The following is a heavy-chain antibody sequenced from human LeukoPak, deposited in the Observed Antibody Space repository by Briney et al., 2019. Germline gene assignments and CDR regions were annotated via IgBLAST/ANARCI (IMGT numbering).Heavy chain of an antibody. CDR2: IIPIFGTA. Sequence: ASVKVSCKASGGTFSSYAISWVRQAPGQGLEWMGGIIPIFGTANYAQKFQGRVTITADESTSTAYMELSSLRSDDTAVYYCARLTYYSGSGAYDYWGQGTLVTVSS. V-gene: IGHV1-69*13. CDR1: GGTFSSYA. CDR3: ARLTYYSGSGAYDY. J-gene: IGHJ4*02. D-gene: IGHD3-10*01.